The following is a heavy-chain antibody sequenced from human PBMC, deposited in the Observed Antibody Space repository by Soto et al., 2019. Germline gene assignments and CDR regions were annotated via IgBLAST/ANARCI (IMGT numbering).Heavy chain of an antibody. Sequence: QVQLVQSGAEVKKPGSSVKVSCKASGGTFSSYAISWVRQAPGQGLEWMGGIIPIFATANYAQKFQGRVTITADKSTSTAYMELSSLRSEETAVYYFAREGRIGNWFDPWGEGTLVTVSS. CDR3: AREGRIGNWFDP. CDR1: GGTFSSYA. V-gene: IGHV1-69*06. D-gene: IGHD3-10*01. CDR2: IIPIFATA. J-gene: IGHJ5*02.